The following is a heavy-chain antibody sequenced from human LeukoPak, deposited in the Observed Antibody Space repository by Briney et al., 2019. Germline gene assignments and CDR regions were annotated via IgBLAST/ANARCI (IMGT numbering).Heavy chain of an antibody. CDR2: ISDSGGST. CDR1: GFTFSSYG. D-gene: IGHD6-13*01. CDR3: AKSGSIWYYFDY. V-gene: IGHV3-23*01. J-gene: IGHJ4*02. Sequence: GGSLRLSCVASGFTFSSYGMSWVRQAPGKGLEWVSAISDSGGSTEYADSVKGRFTISRDNSKNTLYLQMSSLRAEDTAVYYCAKSGSIWYYFDYWGQGTLVTASS.